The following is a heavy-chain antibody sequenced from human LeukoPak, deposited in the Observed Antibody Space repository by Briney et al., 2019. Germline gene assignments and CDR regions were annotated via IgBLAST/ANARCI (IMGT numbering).Heavy chain of an antibody. D-gene: IGHD1-26*01. CDR1: GFTFSSYW. CDR3: TRDSYISDVYYGMDV. J-gene: IGHJ6*02. CDR2: INPDGSHT. V-gene: IGHV3-74*01. Sequence: GGSLRLSCAASGFTFSSYWMHWVRQAPGKGLVWVSRINPDGSHTSYADSVKGRFAISRDNAKNTLYLQMNSLRAEDAAVYFCTRDSYISDVYYGMDVWGQGATVTVSS.